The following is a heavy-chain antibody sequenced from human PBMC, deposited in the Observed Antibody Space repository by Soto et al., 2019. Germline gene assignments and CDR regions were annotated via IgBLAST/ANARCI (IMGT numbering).Heavy chain of an antibody. V-gene: IGHV3-23*01. Sequence: EVQLLEAGGGLVQPGGSLRLSCAASGFTFSDYAMSWVRQAPGKGLQWVSAISGSGGNTYYVDSVKGRFTISRDNSKNTLHLQMSSLRAEDTALYYCAKDLTEIGAFDMWGHGTMVTVSS. CDR1: GFTFSDYA. CDR3: AKDLTEIGAFDM. J-gene: IGHJ3*02. D-gene: IGHD2-21*01. CDR2: ISGSGGNT.